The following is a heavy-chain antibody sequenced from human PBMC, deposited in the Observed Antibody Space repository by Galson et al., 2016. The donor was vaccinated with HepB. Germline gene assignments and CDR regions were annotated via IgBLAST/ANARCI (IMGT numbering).Heavy chain of an antibody. V-gene: IGHV4-59*01. CDR3: ARDDSGGWYGFHYGMDV. Sequence: ETLSLTCTVSGASISGYYLSWIRQPPGKGLEWIGYIYYSGRTDYNPSLKSRVTISVDTSKNQFSLKLSSVTAADTAVYYCARDDSGGWYGFHYGMDVWGQGTTVTVSS. CDR2: IYYSGRT. CDR1: GASISGYY. D-gene: IGHD6-19*01. J-gene: IGHJ6*02.